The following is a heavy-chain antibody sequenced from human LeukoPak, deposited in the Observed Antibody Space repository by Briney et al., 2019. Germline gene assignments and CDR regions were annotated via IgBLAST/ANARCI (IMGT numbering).Heavy chain of an antibody. V-gene: IGHV3-53*01. CDR2: IYSGGST. CDR3: ARIMTTATTSDY. D-gene: IGHD4-17*01. Sequence: PGGSLRLSCAASGFTVSSNHMSWVRQGPGKGLEWVSVIYSGGSTYYADSVKGRFTISRDNAKNSLYLQMNSLRAEDTAVYYCARIMTTATTSDYWGQGTLVTVSS. J-gene: IGHJ4*02. CDR1: GFTVSSNH.